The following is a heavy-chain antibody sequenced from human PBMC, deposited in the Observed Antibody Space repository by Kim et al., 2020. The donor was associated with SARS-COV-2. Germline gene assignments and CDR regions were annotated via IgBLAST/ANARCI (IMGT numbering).Heavy chain of an antibody. D-gene: IGHD3-3*01. CDR1: GGSFSGYY. Sequence: SETLSLTCAVYGGSFSGYYWSWIRQPPGKGLEWIGEINHSGSTNYNPSLKSRVTISVDTSKNQFSLKLSSVTAADTAVYYCARGLRFLEWLVIDYYYGMDVWGQGTPVTAAS. CDR2: INHSGST. J-gene: IGHJ6*02. V-gene: IGHV4-34*01. CDR3: ARGLRFLEWLVIDYYYGMDV.